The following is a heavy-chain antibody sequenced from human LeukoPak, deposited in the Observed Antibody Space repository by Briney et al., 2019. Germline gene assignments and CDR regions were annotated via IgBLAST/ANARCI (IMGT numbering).Heavy chain of an antibody. V-gene: IGHV1-2*06. CDR1: GYTFTGYY. CDR2: MNANSGVT. D-gene: IGHD7-27*01. Sequence: ASVKVSCKASGYTFTGYYMHWVRQAPGQGLEWMGRMNANSGVTMYAQTLQDRVTMTRDTSISTAYMELSRLTSDDTALYYCARDLSSTSNWEFDYWGQGTLVTVSS. CDR3: ARDLSSTSNWEFDY. J-gene: IGHJ4*02.